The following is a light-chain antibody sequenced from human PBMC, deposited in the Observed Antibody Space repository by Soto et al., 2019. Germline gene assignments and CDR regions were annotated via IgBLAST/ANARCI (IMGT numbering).Light chain of an antibody. V-gene: IGKV3-15*01. CDR3: QQCRNWPLT. CDR1: QNVYNN. J-gene: IGKJ4*01. CDR2: DAS. Sequence: EKVVTQSPASLFETQGEGATLSCKASQNVYNNLAWYQQRPGQPPRLLIYDASTRATGISARFSGSGYGTEFTLTISSLQSEDFAVYFCQQCRNWPLTFGGGAKVDIK.